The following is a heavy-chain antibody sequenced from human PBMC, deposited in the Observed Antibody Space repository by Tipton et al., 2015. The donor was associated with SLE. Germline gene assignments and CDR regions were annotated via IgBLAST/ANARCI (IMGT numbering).Heavy chain of an antibody. J-gene: IGHJ4*02. D-gene: IGHD6-13*01. CDR3: ARDSIAAAGSFDY. CDR2: IYSGGST. Sequence: SLRLSCAASGFTVSSNYMSWVRQAPGKGLEWVSVIYSGGSTYYADSVKGRFTISRDNSKNTLYLQMNSLRAEDTAVYYCARDSIAAAGSFDYWGQGTLVTVSS. CDR1: GFTVSSNY. V-gene: IGHV3-53*01.